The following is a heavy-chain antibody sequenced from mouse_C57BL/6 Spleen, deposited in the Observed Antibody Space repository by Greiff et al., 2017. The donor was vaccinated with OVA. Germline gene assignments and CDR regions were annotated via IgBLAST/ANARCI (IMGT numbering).Heavy chain of an antibody. D-gene: IGHD1-1*01. CDR3: TVYGSGYFDV. V-gene: IGHV14-4*01. J-gene: IGHJ1*03. CDR2: IDPENGDT. CDR1: GFNIKDDY. Sequence: EVQLQQSGAELVRPGASVKLSCTASGFNIKDDYMHWVKQRPEQGLEWIGWIDPENGDTEYASKFQGKATITAHTSSNTAYLQLSSLTTEDTAVYYCTVYGSGYFDVWGTGTTVTVSS.